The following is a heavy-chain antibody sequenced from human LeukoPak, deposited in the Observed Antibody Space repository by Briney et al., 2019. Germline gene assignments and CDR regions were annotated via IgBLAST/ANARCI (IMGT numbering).Heavy chain of an antibody. CDR1: GDSISSYY. CDR2: IYNSGST. V-gene: IGHV4-59*12. Sequence: PSETLSLTCTVSGDSISSYYWTWIRQPPGKGLEWIGYIYNSGSTNYNPSLKSRVTISVDTSKNQFSLKLSSVTAADTAVYYCASKERESWFDPWGQGTLVTVSS. J-gene: IGHJ5*02. CDR3: ASKERESWFDP. D-gene: IGHD1-1*01.